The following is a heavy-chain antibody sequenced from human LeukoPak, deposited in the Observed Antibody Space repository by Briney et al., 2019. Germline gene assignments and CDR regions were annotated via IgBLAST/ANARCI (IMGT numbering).Heavy chain of an antibody. V-gene: IGHV4-59*01. CDR3: ARAPVAGTGYYFDY. CDR2: IYYSGST. CDR1: GGSISSYY. J-gene: IGHJ4*02. D-gene: IGHD6-19*01. Sequence: SETLSLTCTVSGGSISSYYWSWIRQPPGKGLEWIGYIYYSGSTNYNPSLKSRVTISVGTSKNQFSLKLSSVTAADTAVYYCARAPVAGTGYYFDYWGQGTLVTVSS.